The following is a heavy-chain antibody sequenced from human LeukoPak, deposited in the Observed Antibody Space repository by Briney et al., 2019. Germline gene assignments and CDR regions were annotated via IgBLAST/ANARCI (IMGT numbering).Heavy chain of an antibody. D-gene: IGHD5-24*01. CDR1: GYTITNNY. CDR3: ATDHSMANTAWWFDP. V-gene: IGHV1-46*01. Sequence: GASVKVSCKASGYTITNNYMHWVRQAPGQGLERMGVINPSGTGTSYAQKSQGRITMSRDTSTSTVYMELSSLRSEDTAFYYCATDHSMANTAWWFDPWGQGTLVTVSS. J-gene: IGHJ5*02. CDR2: INPSGTGT.